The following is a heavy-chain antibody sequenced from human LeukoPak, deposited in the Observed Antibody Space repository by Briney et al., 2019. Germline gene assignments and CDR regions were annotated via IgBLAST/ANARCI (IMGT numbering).Heavy chain of an antibody. J-gene: IGHJ5*02. CDR3: ARGMNSSSYSDWFDP. CDR1: GYTFTGHY. V-gene: IGHV1-2*02. CDR2: INPNSGGT. Sequence: GASVKVSCKASGYTFTGHYMHWVRQAPGQGLEWMGWINPNSGGTNYAQKFQGRVTMTRDTSISTAYMELSRLRSDDTAVYYCARGMNSSSYSDWFDPWGQGTLVTVSS. D-gene: IGHD6-13*01.